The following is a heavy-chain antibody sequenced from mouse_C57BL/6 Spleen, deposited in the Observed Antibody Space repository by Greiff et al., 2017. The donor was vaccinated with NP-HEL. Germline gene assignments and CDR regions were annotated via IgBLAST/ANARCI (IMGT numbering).Heavy chain of an antibody. CDR3: ASGGLLRCYYFDY. CDR2: ISSGSSTI. Sequence: EVKLQESGGGLVKPGGSLKLSCAASGFTFSDYGMHWVRQAPEKGLEWVAYISSGSSTIYYADTVKGRFTISRDNAKNTLFLQMTSLRSEDTAMYYCASGGLLRCYYFDYWGQGTTLTVSS. D-gene: IGHD1-1*01. V-gene: IGHV5-17*01. J-gene: IGHJ2*01. CDR1: GFTFSDYG.